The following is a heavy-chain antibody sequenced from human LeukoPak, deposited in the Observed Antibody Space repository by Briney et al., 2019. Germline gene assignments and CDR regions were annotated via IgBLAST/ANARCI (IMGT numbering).Heavy chain of an antibody. CDR1: GFTFDDYG. V-gene: IGHV3-20*04. CDR3: ARDRGSWGAAAGTFDY. D-gene: IGHD6-13*01. Sequence: SGGSLRLSCAASGFTFDDYGMSRVRQAPGKGLEWVFGINWNGGSTGYADSVKGRFTISRDNAKNSLYLQMNSLRAEDTALYYCARDRGSWGAAAGTFDYWGQGTLVTVSS. CDR2: INWNGGST. J-gene: IGHJ4*02.